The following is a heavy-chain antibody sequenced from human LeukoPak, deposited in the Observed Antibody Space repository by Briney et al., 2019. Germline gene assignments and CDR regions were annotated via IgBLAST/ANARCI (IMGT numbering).Heavy chain of an antibody. CDR3: ARLMSYYDSSGYYYDLFYYYMDV. Sequence: SETLSLTFTVSGGSISSYYWSWIRQPPGKGLEWIGYIYTSGSTNYNPSLKSRVTISVDTSKNQFSLKLSSVTAADTAVYYCARLMSYYDSSGYYYDLFYYYMDVWGKGTTVTVSS. J-gene: IGHJ6*03. D-gene: IGHD3-22*01. CDR2: IYTSGST. CDR1: GGSISSYY. V-gene: IGHV4-4*09.